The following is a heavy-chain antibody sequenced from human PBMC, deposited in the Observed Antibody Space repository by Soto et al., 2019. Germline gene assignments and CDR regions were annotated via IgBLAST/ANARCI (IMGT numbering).Heavy chain of an antibody. CDR2: IYQSGST. CDR1: GAPITSGAYS. D-gene: IGHD2-21*02. V-gene: IGHV4-30-2*01. CDR3: ARDMSGCSSSDCYLSGWFDP. J-gene: IGHJ5*02. Sequence: SETLSLTCTVSGAPITSGAYSWSWIRQPPGKGLEWIGFIYQSGSTHYNPSLKSRVTISVDRSKNHFSLQLTSLTAADTAVYYCARDMSGCSSSDCYLSGWFDPWGPGTLVTVS.